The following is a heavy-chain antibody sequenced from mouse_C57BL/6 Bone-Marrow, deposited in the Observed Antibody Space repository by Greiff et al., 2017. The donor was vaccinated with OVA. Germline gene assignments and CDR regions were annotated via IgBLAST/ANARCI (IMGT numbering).Heavy chain of an antibody. J-gene: IGHJ3*01. D-gene: IGHD2-10*01. CDR2: IYPRSGNT. CDR1: GYTFTSYG. V-gene: IGHV1-81*01. CDR3: ARSYYGNYLSWFAY. Sequence: QVQLKQSGAELARPGASVKLSCKASGYTFTSYGISWVKHRTGQGLEWIGEIYPRSGNTYYNEKFKGKATLTADKSSSTAYMELRSLTYEDSAVYFCARSYYGNYLSWFAYWGQGTLVTVSA.